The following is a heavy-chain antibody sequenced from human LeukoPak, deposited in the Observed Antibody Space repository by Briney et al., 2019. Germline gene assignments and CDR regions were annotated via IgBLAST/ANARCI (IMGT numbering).Heavy chain of an antibody. CDR2: ISAYNGNT. CDR1: GYTFTSYG. D-gene: IGHD3-10*01. V-gene: IGHV1-18*01. Sequence: ASVEVSCKASGYTFTSYGISWVRQAPGQGLEWMGWISAYNGNTNYAQKLQGRVTMTTDTSTSTAYMELRSLRSDDTAVYYCAGSGSGIYYYYMDVWGKGTTVTVSS. J-gene: IGHJ6*03. CDR3: AGSGSGIYYYYMDV.